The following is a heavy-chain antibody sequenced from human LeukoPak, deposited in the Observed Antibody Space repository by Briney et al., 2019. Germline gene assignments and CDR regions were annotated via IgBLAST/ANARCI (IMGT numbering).Heavy chain of an antibody. D-gene: IGHD6-13*01. J-gene: IGHJ4*02. CDR2: INHSGST. Sequence: SETLSLTCAVYGGSFSGYYWSWIRQPPGKGLEWIGEINHSGSTNYNPSLKSRVTISVDTSKNQFSLKLSSVTAADTAVYYCARGGATYSRSWLQGFDYWGQGTLVTVSS. CDR3: ARGGATYSRSWLQGFDY. CDR1: GGSFSGYY. V-gene: IGHV4-34*01.